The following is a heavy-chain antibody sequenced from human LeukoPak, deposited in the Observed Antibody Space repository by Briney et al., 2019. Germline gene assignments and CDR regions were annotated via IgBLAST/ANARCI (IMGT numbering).Heavy chain of an antibody. CDR3: ARDKLAEYYYHGLDV. D-gene: IGHD6-19*01. V-gene: IGHV4-59*01. J-gene: IGHJ6*02. Sequence: NPSETLSLTCSVSGGSTSSYYWSWIRQPPGKGLEWIGYIYYSGSTNYNPSLRSRVTISVDTSKNQFSLKLSSVTAADTAVYYCARDKLAEYYYHGLDVWGQGTTVTVSS. CDR1: GGSTSSYY. CDR2: IYYSGST.